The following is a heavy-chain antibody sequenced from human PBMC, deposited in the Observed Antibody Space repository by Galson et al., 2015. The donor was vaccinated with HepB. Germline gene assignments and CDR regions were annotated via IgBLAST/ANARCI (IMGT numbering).Heavy chain of an antibody. J-gene: IGHJ6*03. D-gene: IGHD2-15*01. CDR2: ISPIFGTA. V-gene: IGHV1-69*13. Sequence: SVKVSCKASGGTFSSYAISWVRQAPGQGLEWMGGISPIFGTANYAQKFQGRVTITADESTSTAYMELSSLRSEDTAVYYCASTYCSGGSCYSAYYYYYMDVWGKGTTVTVSS. CDR3: ASTYCSGGSCYSAYYYYYMDV. CDR1: GGTFSSYA.